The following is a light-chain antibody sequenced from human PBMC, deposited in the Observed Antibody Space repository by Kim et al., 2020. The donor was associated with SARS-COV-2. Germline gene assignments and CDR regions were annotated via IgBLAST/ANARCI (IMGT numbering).Light chain of an antibody. CDR3: QQYYSYPCS. V-gene: IGKV1-8*01. Sequence: SASTGDRVIITCRASHDVSTYLAWYQHKPGKAPNLLMYAVSTLHSGVPSRFRGSGSGTDFTLTISCLQSEDFATYYCQQYYSYPCSFGQGTKLEI. J-gene: IGKJ2*04. CDR1: HDVSTY. CDR2: AVS.